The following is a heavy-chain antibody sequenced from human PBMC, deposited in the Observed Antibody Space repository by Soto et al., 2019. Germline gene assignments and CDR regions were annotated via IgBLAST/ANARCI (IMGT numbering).Heavy chain of an antibody. Sequence: QAHLVQSGPEVKKPGASVKVSCKGSGYIFTSYGIAWVRQAPGQGLEWMGWISAHNGNTEYAQKFQGRVPVTRDTSTSTAYLELRSLRSDDTALYYCARGRYGEYWGQGALVTVSS. V-gene: IGHV1-18*01. D-gene: IGHD3-10*01. CDR3: ARGRYGEY. CDR1: GYIFTSYG. CDR2: ISAHNGNT. J-gene: IGHJ4*02.